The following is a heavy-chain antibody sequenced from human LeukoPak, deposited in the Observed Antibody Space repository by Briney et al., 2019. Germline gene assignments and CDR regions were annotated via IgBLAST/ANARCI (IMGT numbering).Heavy chain of an antibody. V-gene: IGHV3-30*18. J-gene: IGHJ4*02. CDR3: AKDMGYYYGSGSYPPENDY. CDR1: GFTFSRYG. CDR2: VSFEGSNK. Sequence: GGSLRLSCAASGFTFSRYGMHWVRQAPGKGLEWVAVVSFEGSNKYYADSVKGRFTISRDNSKNTLSLQMNSLRAEDTAVYYCAKDMGYYYGSGSYPPENDYWGQGTLVTVSS. D-gene: IGHD3-10*01.